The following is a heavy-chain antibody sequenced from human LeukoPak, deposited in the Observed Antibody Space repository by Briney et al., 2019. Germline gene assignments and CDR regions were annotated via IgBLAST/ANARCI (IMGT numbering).Heavy chain of an antibody. J-gene: IGHJ3*02. CDR1: GYNFASYC. V-gene: IGHV5-51*01. CDR3: ALEGYCRDTSCPADI. Sequence: GESLKISCKGSGYNFASYCIGWVRQLPGKGLEWMGIICPGDSDTKYSPSFQGLVTISADKSINTAYLQWSNLKASDTAMYYCALEGYCRDTSCPADIWAKGQWSPSLQ. D-gene: IGHD2-2*01. CDR2: ICPGDSDT.